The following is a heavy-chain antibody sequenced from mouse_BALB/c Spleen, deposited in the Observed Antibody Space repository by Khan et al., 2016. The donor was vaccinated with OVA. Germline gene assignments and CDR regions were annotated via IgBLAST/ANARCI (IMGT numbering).Heavy chain of an antibody. Sequence: EVQLQESGPGLVKPSQSLSLTCTVTGYSITSDYAWNWIRQFPGNKLEWMGYISSTGSTSYNPSLKSRISITRDTSKNQFFLHLNPVTTEDTATDYCARSLYYSDSYAMDYWGQGTSVTVSS. CDR3: ARSLYYSDSYAMDY. D-gene: IGHD2-13*01. V-gene: IGHV3-2*02. CDR1: GYSITSDYA. CDR2: ISSTGST. J-gene: IGHJ4*01.